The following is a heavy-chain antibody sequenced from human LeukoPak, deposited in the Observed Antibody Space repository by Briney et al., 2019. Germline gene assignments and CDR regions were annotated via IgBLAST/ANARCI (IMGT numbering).Heavy chain of an antibody. V-gene: IGHV3-30*18. CDR3: AKLPGTYESSNY. D-gene: IGHD3-3*01. CDR2: ISYDGSNK. CDR1: GFTFGSYG. J-gene: IGHJ4*02. Sequence: GGSLRLSCAASGFTFGSYGMHWVRQAPGKGLEWVAVISYDGSNKYYADSVKGRFTISRDNSKNTLYLQMNSLRAEDTAVYYCAKLPGTYESSNYWGQGTLVTVSS.